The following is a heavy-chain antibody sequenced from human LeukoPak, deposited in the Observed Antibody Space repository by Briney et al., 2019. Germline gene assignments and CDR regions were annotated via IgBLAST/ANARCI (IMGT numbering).Heavy chain of an antibody. D-gene: IGHD3-22*01. CDR3: AKAQYYYDSSGYYYEHLFDY. CDR2: ISGSGGST. V-gene: IGHV3-23*01. J-gene: IGHJ4*02. CDR1: GFTFSSYA. Sequence: SGGSLRLSCAASGFTFSSYAMSWVRQAPGKGLEWVSVISGSGGSTYYADSVKGRFTISRDNSKNTLYLQMNSLRAEATAVYYCAKAQYYYDSSGYYYEHLFDYWGQGTLVTVSS.